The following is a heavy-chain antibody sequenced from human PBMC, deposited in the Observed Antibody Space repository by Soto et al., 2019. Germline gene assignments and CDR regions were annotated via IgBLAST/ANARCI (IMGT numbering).Heavy chain of an antibody. V-gene: IGHV3-23*01. CDR3: AKEPYSRGTYNWFDP. J-gene: IGHJ5*02. D-gene: IGHD6-13*01. CDR2: ISGSGGST. CDR1: GFTFSSYA. Sequence: EVQLLESGGGLVQPGGSLRLSCAASGFTFSSYAMSWVRQAPGKGLEWVSAISGSGGSTYYADSVKGRCNISRDNSKNTLYLQMNSLRAEDTAVYYCAKEPYSRGTYNWFDPGGQGSLVTVST.